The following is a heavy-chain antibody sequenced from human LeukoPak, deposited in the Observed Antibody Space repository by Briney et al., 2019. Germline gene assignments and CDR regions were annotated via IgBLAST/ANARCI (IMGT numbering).Heavy chain of an antibody. CDR3: ARDSTVGAAYFDF. J-gene: IGHJ4*02. CDR2: IRYDGTDK. D-gene: IGHD2-15*01. Sequence: PGGSLRLSCAASGFTFSSYGMHWVRQAPGKGLEWVAYIRYDGTDKYYADSVKGRFTISRDNSKNTLSLQMSTLRPDDTAMYFCARDSTVGAAYFDFWGQGALVTVSS. CDR1: GFTFSSYG. V-gene: IGHV3-30*02.